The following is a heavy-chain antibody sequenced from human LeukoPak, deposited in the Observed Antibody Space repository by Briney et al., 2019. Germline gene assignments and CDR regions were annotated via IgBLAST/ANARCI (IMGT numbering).Heavy chain of an antibody. D-gene: IGHD6-19*01. CDR1: GFTFPNYA. V-gene: IGHV3-23*01. J-gene: IGHJ4*02. Sequence: PGGSLRLSCAASGFTFPNYAMSWVRQAPGKGLEWVSAINSGGGGTHYADSVEGRFTISRDNSKNTVYLQMNSLRAEDTAVYYCARDMAVAGIFDYWGQGTLVTVSS. CDR2: INSGGGGT. CDR3: ARDMAVAGIFDY.